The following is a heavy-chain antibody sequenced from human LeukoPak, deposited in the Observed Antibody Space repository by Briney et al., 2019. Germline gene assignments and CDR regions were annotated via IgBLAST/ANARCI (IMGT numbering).Heavy chain of an antibody. CDR2: IADAGT. J-gene: IGHJ3*01. CDR1: GFTFNDFD. Sequence: GGSLRLSCAASGFTFNDFDMTRARQAPGKGLEWVSTIADAGTYYADSVKGRFIISRDNSKNMLYLQLNSLRADDTAMYYCARNMGPFDVGSQKTKVTVSS. D-gene: IGHD2/OR15-2a*01. V-gene: IGHV3-23*01. CDR3: ARNMGPFDV.